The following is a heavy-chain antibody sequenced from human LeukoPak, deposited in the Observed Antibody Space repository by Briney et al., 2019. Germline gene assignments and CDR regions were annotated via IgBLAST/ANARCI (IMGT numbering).Heavy chain of an antibody. V-gene: IGHV4-59*01. CDR1: GGSISSYY. D-gene: IGHD1-26*01. Sequence: PSETLSLTCTVSGGSISSYYWSWIRQPPGKGLEWIGYIYYSGSTNYNPSLKSRVTMSVDTSKNQFSLKLSSVTAADTAVYYCARVRATAGFDPWGQGTLVTVSS. CDR3: ARVRATAGFDP. J-gene: IGHJ5*02. CDR2: IYYSGST.